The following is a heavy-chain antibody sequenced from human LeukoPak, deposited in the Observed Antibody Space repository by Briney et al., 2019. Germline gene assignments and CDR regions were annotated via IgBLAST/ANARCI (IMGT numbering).Heavy chain of an antibody. CDR1: GFTFSSYA. CDR2: ISGSGGST. Sequence: PGGSLRLSCAASGFTFSSYAMSWVRQAPGKGLEWVSAISGSGGSTYYADSVKGRFTISRDNSKNTLYLKTNSPRAEETAVYYCAEYDTYYYASSGTSPFDYWGQGTLVTVSS. J-gene: IGHJ4*02. CDR3: AEYDTYYYASSGTSPFDY. D-gene: IGHD3-22*01. V-gene: IGHV3-23*01.